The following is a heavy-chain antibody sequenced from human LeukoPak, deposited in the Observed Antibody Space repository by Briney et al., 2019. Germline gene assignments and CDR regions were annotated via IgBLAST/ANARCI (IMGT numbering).Heavy chain of an antibody. D-gene: IGHD3-10*01. CDR3: VEYDSGSYRAYFDS. Sequence: KPSETLSLTCTVSGGSISSNGYCWGWIRQPPGKGLEWIGSIYYSGSKTFNHPSLKSRVSISVDTSKNQFSLKLSSVTAADTAVYYCVEYDSGSYRAYFDSWGQGILVAVSS. J-gene: IGHJ4*02. CDR2: IYYSGSKT. CDR1: GGSISSNGYC. V-gene: IGHV4-39*07.